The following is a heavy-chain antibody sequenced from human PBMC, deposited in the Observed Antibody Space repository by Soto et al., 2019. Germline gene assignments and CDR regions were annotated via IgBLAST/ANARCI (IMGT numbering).Heavy chain of an antibody. D-gene: IGHD3-16*01. Sequence: GGSLRLSCAASGFTFSSYSMNWVRQAPGKGLEWVSSISSSSSYIYYADSVKGRFTISRDNAKNSLYLQMNSLRAEDTAVYYCARDDLGADYYYGMDVWGQGTTVTVSS. CDR2: ISSSSSYI. CDR1: GFTFSSYS. CDR3: ARDDLGADYYYGMDV. J-gene: IGHJ6*02. V-gene: IGHV3-21*01.